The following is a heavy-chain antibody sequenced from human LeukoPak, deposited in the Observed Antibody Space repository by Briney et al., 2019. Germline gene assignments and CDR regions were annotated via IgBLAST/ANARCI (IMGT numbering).Heavy chain of an antibody. CDR1: GFTFSNYW. V-gene: IGHV3-74*01. J-gene: IGHJ4*02. Sequence: PGGSLRLSCAASGFTFSNYWMHWVRQAPGKGLVWVSRINSDARSTSYADSVKGRFTISRDNAKNTLYLQMNSLRAEDTAVYYCARHDVLRYFGIDYWGQGTLVTVSS. D-gene: IGHD3-9*01. CDR3: ARHDVLRYFGIDY. CDR2: INSDARST.